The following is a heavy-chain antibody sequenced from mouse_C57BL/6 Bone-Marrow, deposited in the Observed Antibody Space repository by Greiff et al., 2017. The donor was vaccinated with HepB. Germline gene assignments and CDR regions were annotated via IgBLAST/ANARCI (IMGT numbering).Heavy chain of an antibody. J-gene: IGHJ4*01. CDR2: ISDGGSYT. V-gene: IGHV5-4*01. CDR1: GFTFSSYA. D-gene: IGHD1-1*01. CDR3: ERDYYGSSYSYAIDY. Sequence: EVHLVESGGGLVKPGGSLKLSCAASGFTFSSYAMSWVRQTPEKRLEWVATISDGGSYTYYPDNVKGRFTISRDNAKNNLYLQMSHLKSEDTAMYDCERDYYGSSYSYAIDYWGQGTSVTVSS.